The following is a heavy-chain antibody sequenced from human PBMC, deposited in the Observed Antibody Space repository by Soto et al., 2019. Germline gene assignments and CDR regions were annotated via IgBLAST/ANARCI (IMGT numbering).Heavy chain of an antibody. CDR2: FFIGGNT. J-gene: IGHJ3*02. Sequence: DTFRLPCTVSAGFLSRSTYYWGCLRHPPGKGLEWIASFFIGGNTYYNPSLKSRVTISVDTSKNQFALKLSSVTAAETAVYYCARHGITGSYYDAFDIWGQGTMVT. V-gene: IGHV4-39*01. D-gene: IGHD1-26*01. CDR3: ARHGITGSYYDAFDI. CDR1: AGFLSRSTYY.